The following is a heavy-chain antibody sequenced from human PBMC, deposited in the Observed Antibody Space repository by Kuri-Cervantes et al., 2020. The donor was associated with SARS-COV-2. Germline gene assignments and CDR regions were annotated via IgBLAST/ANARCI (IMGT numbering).Heavy chain of an antibody. CDR2: VWFDGSRQ. Sequence: GESLKISCAASEFTFSSFGMHWVRQAPGKGLEWVAVVWFDGSRQYYADSVKGRFTISRDNSKNTMYLEMNSLRAEDTAVYYCAKLLPAAREYYFDYWGQGTLVTVSS. V-gene: IGHV3-33*06. D-gene: IGHD2-2*01. CDR3: AKLLPAAREYYFDY. CDR1: EFTFSSFG. J-gene: IGHJ4*02.